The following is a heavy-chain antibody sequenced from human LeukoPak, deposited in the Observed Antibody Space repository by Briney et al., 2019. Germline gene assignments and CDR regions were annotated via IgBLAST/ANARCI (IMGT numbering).Heavy chain of an antibody. CDR2: IYWDDDE. D-gene: IGHD1-26*01. Sequence: SGPTLVNPTQTLTLTCTFSGFSLNSSGMSVGWIRQPPGKALEWLALIYWDDDERYSPSLKTRLTITKDTSKNQVVLIMTNMDPVDTATYYCTHRRRHTRGRLGFDHWGQGTLVTVSS. J-gene: IGHJ4*02. V-gene: IGHV2-5*02. CDR1: GFSLNSSGMS. CDR3: THRRRHTRGRLGFDH.